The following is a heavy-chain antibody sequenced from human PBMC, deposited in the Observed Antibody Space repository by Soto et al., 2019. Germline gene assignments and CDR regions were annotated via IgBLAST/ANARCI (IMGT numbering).Heavy chain of an antibody. D-gene: IGHD2-21*01. CDR3: MKAHESGDFLSMSV. V-gene: IGHV4-61*01. CDR1: GGSVSTGMKY. CDR2: MYKTGET. J-gene: IGHJ6*02. Sequence: SETLSLTCTVSGGSVSTGMKYWGWVRQPPGKALEFIGYMYKTGETLLNSSLKSRVTLSMETSKNQFSLTLSSVTAADTAVFFCMKAHESGDFLSMSVWGPGTTVTVSS.